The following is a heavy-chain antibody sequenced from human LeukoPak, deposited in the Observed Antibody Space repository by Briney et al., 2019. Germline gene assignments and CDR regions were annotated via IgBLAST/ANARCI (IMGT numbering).Heavy chain of an antibody. V-gene: IGHV4-61*02. D-gene: IGHD3-22*01. CDR3: ARVATMIDAFDI. CDR2: IYTSGST. CDR1: GGSISSGSYY. Sequence: SETLSLTCTVSGGSISSGSYYWSWIRQPAGKGLEWIGRIYTSGSTNYNPSLKSRVTISVDTSKNQFSLKLSSVTAADTAVYYCARVATMIDAFDIWGQGTMVTVSS. J-gene: IGHJ3*02.